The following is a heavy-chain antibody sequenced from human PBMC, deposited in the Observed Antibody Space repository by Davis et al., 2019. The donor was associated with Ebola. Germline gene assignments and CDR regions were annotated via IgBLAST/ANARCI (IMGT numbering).Heavy chain of an antibody. CDR2: ISAYNGNT. D-gene: IGHD3-10*01. CDR1: GYTFTSYG. V-gene: IGHV1-18*01. Sequence: AASVKVSCKASGYTFTSYGISWVRQAPGQGLEWMGWISAYNGNTNYAQKLQGRVTMTTDTSTSTAYMELRSLRSDDTAVYYCARNYGSGSWHGMDVWGQGTTVTVSS. J-gene: IGHJ6*02. CDR3: ARNYGSGSWHGMDV.